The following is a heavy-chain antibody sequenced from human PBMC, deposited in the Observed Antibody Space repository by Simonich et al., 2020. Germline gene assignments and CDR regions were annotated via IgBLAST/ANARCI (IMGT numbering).Heavy chain of an antibody. CDR2: IYSGGST. CDR3: ARWTATGYYFDY. Sequence: EVQLVESGGGLIQPGGSLRLSCAASGFTVRGNYMSWVRQAPGKGLEGVSVIYSGGSTYYADSVKGRFTISRDNSKNTLYLQINSLRAEDTAVYYCARWTATGYYFDYWGQGTLVTVSS. CDR1: GFTVRGNY. V-gene: IGHV3-53*01. J-gene: IGHJ4*02. D-gene: IGHD1-1*01.